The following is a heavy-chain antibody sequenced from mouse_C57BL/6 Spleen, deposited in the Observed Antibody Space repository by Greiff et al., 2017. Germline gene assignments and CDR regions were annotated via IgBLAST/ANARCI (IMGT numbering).Heavy chain of an antibody. CDR3: TRFQLGQGY. CDR2: IDPETGGT. CDR1: GYTFTDYE. D-gene: IGHD4-1*02. J-gene: IGHJ2*01. Sequence: QVHVKQSGAELVRPGASVTLSCKASGYTFTDYEMHWVKQTPVHGLEWIGAIDPETGGTAYNQKFKGKAILTADKSSSTAYMELRSLTSEDSAVYYCTRFQLGQGYWGQGTTLTVSS. V-gene: IGHV1-15*01.